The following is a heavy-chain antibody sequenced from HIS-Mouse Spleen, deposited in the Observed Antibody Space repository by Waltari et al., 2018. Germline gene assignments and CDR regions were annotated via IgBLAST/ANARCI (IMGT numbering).Heavy chain of an antibody. V-gene: IGHV3-30*18. CDR2: ISYDGSNK. Sequence: QVQLVESGGGVVQPGRSLRLAWAASGFTFSGYGMPGVRQAPGTGLEWVAVISYDGSNKYYADSVKGRFTISRDNSKNTLYLQMNSLRAEDTAVYYCAKDKHHAFDYWGQGTLVTVSS. CDR3: AKDKHHAFDY. CDR1: GFTFSGYG. J-gene: IGHJ4*02.